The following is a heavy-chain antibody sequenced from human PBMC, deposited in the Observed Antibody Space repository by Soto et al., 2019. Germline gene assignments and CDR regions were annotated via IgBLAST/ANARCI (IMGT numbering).Heavy chain of an antibody. CDR3: ARDHTGYSSSWDNDY. CDR1: GFTFSSYS. V-gene: IGHV3-48*01. Sequence: GGFLRLSCAASGFTFSSYSMNWVRQAPGKGLEWVSYISSSSSTIYYADSVKGRFTISRDNAKNSLYLQMNSLRAEDTAVYYCARDHTGYSSSWDNDYWGQGTLVTVSS. D-gene: IGHD6-13*01. J-gene: IGHJ4*02. CDR2: ISSSSSTI.